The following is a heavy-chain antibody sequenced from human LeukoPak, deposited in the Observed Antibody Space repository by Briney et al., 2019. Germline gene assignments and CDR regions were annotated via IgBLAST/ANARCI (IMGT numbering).Heavy chain of an antibody. CDR3: AKAVDGALESFDY. Sequence: GGSLRLSCAASGFTFSDHNMRWIRQAPGKGLEWVSSISRSGSTKYYADSVKGRFTISRDNAKNSLFLQMNSLRAEDTAVYYCAKAVDGALESFDYWGQGTLVTVSS. J-gene: IGHJ4*02. CDR2: ISRSGSTK. D-gene: IGHD1-1*01. CDR1: GFTFSDHN. V-gene: IGHV3-11*01.